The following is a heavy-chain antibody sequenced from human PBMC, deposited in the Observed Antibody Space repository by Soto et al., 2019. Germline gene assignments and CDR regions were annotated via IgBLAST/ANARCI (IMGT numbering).Heavy chain of an antibody. CDR1: GFTFSSYS. CDR2: FHSDRRTT. Sequence: EVQLVESGGDLVQPGGSLRLSCAASGFTFSSYSMHWVRQAPGGGLVWVSRFHSDRRTTDYADSVKGRFTISRDNAKSTLYLQMHSLRAEDTAVYYCIRAYNFGFVDWGQGTLVTVSS. J-gene: IGHJ4*02. CDR3: IRAYNFGFVD. D-gene: IGHD5-18*01. V-gene: IGHV3-74*01.